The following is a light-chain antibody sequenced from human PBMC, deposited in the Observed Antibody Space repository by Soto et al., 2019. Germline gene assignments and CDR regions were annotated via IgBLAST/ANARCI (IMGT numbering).Light chain of an antibody. CDR3: QQANSFPIS. CDR2: GAS. V-gene: IGKV1-12*01. Sequence: EIQMTQCPSSESASVGDRVTITCRASQGISTWLAWYQQKAGKAPNLLIYGASNLHSGVPSRFSGSGSGTNFTLTISSLQPEDFATYYCQQANSFPISFGQGRLLEI. CDR1: QGISTW. J-gene: IGKJ5*01.